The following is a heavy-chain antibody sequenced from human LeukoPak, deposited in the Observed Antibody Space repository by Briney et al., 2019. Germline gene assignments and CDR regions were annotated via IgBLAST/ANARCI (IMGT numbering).Heavy chain of an antibody. Sequence: GGSLRLSCVASGFTFSDYSINWVRQAPGEGLEWVAYISSTSNTIFYADSVKGRFSISRDNAKKSVWLQMDSLRAEDTAVYYCARDQQGAATSVRGLNDYWGQGTLVTVSS. CDR2: ISSTSNTI. V-gene: IGHV3-48*04. D-gene: IGHD3-10*02. CDR3: ARDQQGAATSVRGLNDY. CDR1: GFTFSDYS. J-gene: IGHJ4*02.